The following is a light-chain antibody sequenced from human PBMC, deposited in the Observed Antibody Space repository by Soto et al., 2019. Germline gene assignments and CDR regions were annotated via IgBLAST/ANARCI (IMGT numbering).Light chain of an antibody. CDR2: EVS. Sequence: QSALTQPPSASGSPGQSVTISCTGTSSDVGGYNYVSWYQQHPGKAPKLMIYEVSKRPSGVPDRFSGSKSGNTASLTVSGLQAEDEADYYCSSYAGSKVFGGGNKLTVL. CDR3: SSYAGSKV. J-gene: IGLJ2*01. CDR1: SSDVGGYNY. V-gene: IGLV2-8*01.